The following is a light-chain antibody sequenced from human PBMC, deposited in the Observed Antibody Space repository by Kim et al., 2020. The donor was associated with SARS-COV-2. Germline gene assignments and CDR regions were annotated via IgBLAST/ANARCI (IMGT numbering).Light chain of an antibody. CDR3: QQRSNPIT. V-gene: IGKV3-11*01. J-gene: IGKJ5*01. CDR1: QRVSSY. Sequence: GEKATLTGRASQRVSSYLAWYQQKPGQATRLLIYDAYKRATGIPARFSGSGSGTDFTLTISSLEPEDFAVYYCQQRSNPITFGQGTRLEIK. CDR2: DAY.